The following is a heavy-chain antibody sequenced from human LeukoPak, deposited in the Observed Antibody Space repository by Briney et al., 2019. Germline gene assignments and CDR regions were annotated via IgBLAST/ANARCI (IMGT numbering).Heavy chain of an antibody. D-gene: IGHD3-22*01. Sequence: GGPVTLFCAASGFTFSSYSMNWVRQAPGKALEWFSSISSSNSYIYYADSVKGRFTNSRDNSKNTLDLQMNSLRADDTAVYYCAREAYYYDSSGYYLPDYWGQGTLVTVSS. CDR3: AREAYYYDSSGYYLPDY. CDR1: GFTFSSYS. V-gene: IGHV3-21*01. J-gene: IGHJ4*02. CDR2: ISSSNSYI.